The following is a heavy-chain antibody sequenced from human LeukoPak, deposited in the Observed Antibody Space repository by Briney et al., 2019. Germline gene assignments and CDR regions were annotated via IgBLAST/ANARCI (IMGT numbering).Heavy chain of an antibody. CDR2: ISGSGTST. Sequence: GGSLRLSCAASGFTFSSYGMHWVRQAPGKGLEWVSGISGSGTSTYYADSVKGRFTISRDNSKNTLYLQMNSLRAEDTAVYYCASRNYYDSSGYYYYYFDYWGQGILVTVSS. J-gene: IGHJ4*02. CDR3: ASRNYYDSSGYYYYYFDY. V-gene: IGHV3-23*01. D-gene: IGHD3-22*01. CDR1: GFTFSSYG.